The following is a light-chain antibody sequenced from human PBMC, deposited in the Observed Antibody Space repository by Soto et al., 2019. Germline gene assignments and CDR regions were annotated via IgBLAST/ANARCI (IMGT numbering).Light chain of an antibody. CDR3: QQYGSAPFT. Sequence: EIVLTQSPGTLSLSPGERATLSCRASQSVASSHLAWYRQKPGQTPRLLIYDASSRDTGIPDRISGSGSGTNFTHTISSLEPEDFAVYYCQQYGSAPFTFGPGPKVDIK. V-gene: IGKV3-20*01. J-gene: IGKJ3*01. CDR2: DAS. CDR1: QSVASSH.